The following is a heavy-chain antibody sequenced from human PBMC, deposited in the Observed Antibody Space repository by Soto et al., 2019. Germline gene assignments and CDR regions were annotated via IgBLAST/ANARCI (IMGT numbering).Heavy chain of an antibody. Sequence: KPSETLSLTCAVSGGSISSSSYYWGWIRQPPGKGLEWIGSVYYSGSTYYNPSLKSRVTISLDTSKNQFSLQLNSMTAADTAMYYCARQEGYSVGRQGYWGRGILVTAPQ. CDR1: GGSISSSSYY. J-gene: IGHJ4*02. D-gene: IGHD5-18*01. V-gene: IGHV4-39*01. CDR3: ARQEGYSVGRQGY. CDR2: VYYSGST.